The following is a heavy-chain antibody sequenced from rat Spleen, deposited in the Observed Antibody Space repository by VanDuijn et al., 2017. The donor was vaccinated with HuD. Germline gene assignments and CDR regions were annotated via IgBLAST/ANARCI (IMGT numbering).Heavy chain of an antibody. CDR3: TRSDYYYDVTYYNYVMDA. CDR1: GFTFNNYV. CDR2: IWGDGIT. D-gene: IGHD1-12*02. Sequence: VQMVESGGGLVQPGRSLKLSCAVSGFTFNNYVMAWVRQPPGKGLEWMGGIWGDGITDYNSALTSRLSISRDTSKSQVFLKMNSLQTDDTAIYFCTRSDYYYDVTYYNYVMDAWGQGASVTVSS. V-gene: IGHV2-1*01. J-gene: IGHJ4*01.